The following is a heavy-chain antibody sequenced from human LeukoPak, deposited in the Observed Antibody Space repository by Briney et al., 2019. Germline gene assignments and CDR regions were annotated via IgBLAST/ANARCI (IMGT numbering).Heavy chain of an antibody. Sequence: SETLSLTCAVYGGSFSGYYWSWIRQPPGKGLEWIGEINHSGSTNYNPSLKSRVTISVDKSKNQFSLKLSSVTAADTAVYYCARAREIGFDPWGQGTLVTVSS. J-gene: IGHJ5*02. D-gene: IGHD3-22*01. V-gene: IGHV4-34*01. CDR2: INHSGST. CDR3: ARAREIGFDP. CDR1: GGSFSGYY.